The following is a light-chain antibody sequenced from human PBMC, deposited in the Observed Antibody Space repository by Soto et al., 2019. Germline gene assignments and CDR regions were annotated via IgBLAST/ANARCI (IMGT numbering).Light chain of an antibody. CDR3: QQLSRYPLT. Sequence: DIQLTQSPAFLSASVVDTFTITFRASQALSNYLAWYQQKPGKAPDLLIYSASTLQSGVPSRFSGSGSETEFSLTIRALQPEDFATYYCQQLSRYPLTFGGGTKVDI. V-gene: IGKV1-9*01. CDR2: SAS. CDR1: QALSNY. J-gene: IGKJ4*01.